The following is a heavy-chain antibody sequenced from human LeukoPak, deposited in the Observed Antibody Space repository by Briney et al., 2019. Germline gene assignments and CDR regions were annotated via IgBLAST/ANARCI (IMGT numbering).Heavy chain of an antibody. D-gene: IGHD2-21*02. V-gene: IGHV4-59*01. CDR1: GGSISSYY. J-gene: IGHJ2*01. CDR3: ARAPWSDCGGDCYLPYWYFDL. Sequence: SETLSLTCTVSGGSISSYYWSWMRQPPGKGLEWIGYIYYSGSTNYNPSLKSRVTISVDTSKNQFSLKLSSVTAADTAVYYCARAPWSDCGGDCYLPYWYFDLWGRGTLVTVSS. CDR2: IYYSGST.